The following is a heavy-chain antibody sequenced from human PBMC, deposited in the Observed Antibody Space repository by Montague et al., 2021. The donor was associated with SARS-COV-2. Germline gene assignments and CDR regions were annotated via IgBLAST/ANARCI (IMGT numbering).Heavy chain of an antibody. CDR1: GGSITNNIYY. J-gene: IGHJ3*01. Sequence: SETLSLTCTVSGGSITNNIYYWAWIRQPPGKGLEWIGSIYYTGNTYYNPSLKSRVTISVVTSKNHFTLKLSSVTAAETAVYYCARLKRNFDSSGFPSAFDFWGQGTKVTVSS. D-gene: IGHD3-22*01. CDR3: ARLKRNFDSSGFPSAFDF. CDR2: IYYTGNT. V-gene: IGHV4-39*02.